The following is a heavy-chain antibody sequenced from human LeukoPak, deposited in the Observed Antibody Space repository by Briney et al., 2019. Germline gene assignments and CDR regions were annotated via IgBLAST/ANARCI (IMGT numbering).Heavy chain of an antibody. V-gene: IGHV3-11*01. CDR1: GFTVSSNS. CDR2: ISSSGSTI. Sequence: GGSLRLSCTVSGFTVSSNSMSWIRQAPGKGLEWVSYISSSGSTIYYADSVKGRFTISRDNAKNSLYLQMNSLRAEDTAVYYCARSDFRYYYYMDVWGKGTTVTISS. CDR3: ARSDFRYYYYMDV. J-gene: IGHJ6*03. D-gene: IGHD2/OR15-2a*01.